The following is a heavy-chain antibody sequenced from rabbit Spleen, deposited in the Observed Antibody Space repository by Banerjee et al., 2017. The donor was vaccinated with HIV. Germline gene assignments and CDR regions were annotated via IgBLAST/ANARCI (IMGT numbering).Heavy chain of an antibody. Sequence: QEQLEEFGGGLVKPEGSLTLTCKASGVSFSPVNWIYWVRQAPGKGLEWIGTIDPVFGISYYANWVNGRFTISSHNAQNTLFLQLNSLTAADTATYFCVREVAAKFNLWGPGTLVTVS. D-gene: IGHD4-1*01. CDR3: VREVAAKFNL. J-gene: IGHJ4*01. CDR2: IDPVFGIS. CDR1: GVSFSPVNW. V-gene: IGHV1S45*01.